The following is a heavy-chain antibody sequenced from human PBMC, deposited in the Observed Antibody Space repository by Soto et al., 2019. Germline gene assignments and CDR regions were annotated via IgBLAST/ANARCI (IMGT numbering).Heavy chain of an antibody. Sequence: SETLSLTCAVYGGSFSGYYWSWIRQPPGKGLEWIGEINHSGSTNYNPSLKSRVTISVDTSKNQFSLKLSSVTAADTAVYYCARGKGTIFGVVILYYYSMDVWGKGTTVT. D-gene: IGHD3-3*01. CDR1: GGSFSGYY. J-gene: IGHJ6*03. CDR3: ARGKGTIFGVVILYYYSMDV. CDR2: INHSGST. V-gene: IGHV4-34*01.